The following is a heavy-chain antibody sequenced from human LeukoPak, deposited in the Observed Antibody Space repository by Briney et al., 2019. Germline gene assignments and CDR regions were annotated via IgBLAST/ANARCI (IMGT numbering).Heavy chain of an antibody. CDR2: ISCSSRHI. CDR1: GFSCITYA. CDR3: AKDLDGF. Sequence: GSLRPSSTACGFSCITYAMSGVRGAPGKGLEWVSIISCSSRHIYYADSVKGRFTISRDNSKNTLYLQMTSLRAEDTAVYYCAKDLDGFWGQGTLVTVSS. V-gene: IGHV3-23*01. J-gene: IGHJ4*02. D-gene: IGHD6-25*01.